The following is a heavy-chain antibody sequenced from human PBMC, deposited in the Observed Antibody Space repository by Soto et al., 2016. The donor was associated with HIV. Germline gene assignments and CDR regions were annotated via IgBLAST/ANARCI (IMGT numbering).Heavy chain of an antibody. CDR2: ISGSGGKT. Sequence: EVQLLESGGGLVQPGGSLRLSCAASGFTFNSYAMGWVRQAPGKGLEWVSAISGSGGKTYSADSVKGRFTISRDNSNNTLYLQMSSLRAEDTAVYYCAKTDDYGDYERYTWYFDLWGRGTLVTVSS. CDR1: GFTFNSYA. J-gene: IGHJ2*01. CDR3: AKTDDYGDYERYTWYFDL. D-gene: IGHD4-17*01. V-gene: IGHV3-23*01.